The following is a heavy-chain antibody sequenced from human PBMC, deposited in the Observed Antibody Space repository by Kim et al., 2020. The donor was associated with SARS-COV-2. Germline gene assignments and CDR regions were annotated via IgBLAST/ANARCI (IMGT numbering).Heavy chain of an antibody. CDR2: IYYSGST. V-gene: IGHV4-31*03. J-gene: IGHJ6*02. Sequence: SETLSLTCTVSGGSISSGGYYWSWIRQHPGKGLEWIGYIYYSGSTYYNPSLKSRVTISVDTSKNQFSLKLSSVTAADTAVYYCARDRSWFGELSPPVDVWGQGTTVTVSS. CDR1: GGSISSGGYY. CDR3: ARDRSWFGELSPPVDV. D-gene: IGHD3-10*01.